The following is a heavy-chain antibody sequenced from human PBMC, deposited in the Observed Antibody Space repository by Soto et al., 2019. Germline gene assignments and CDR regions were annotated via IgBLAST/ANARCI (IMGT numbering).Heavy chain of an antibody. V-gene: IGHV3-23*01. D-gene: IGHD4-17*01. J-gene: IGHJ4*02. CDR2: ISAGGGGT. CDR3: AKRVTVPHAGHYFDY. CDR1: GFTFSSYA. Sequence: GGSLRLSCAGSGFTFSSYAMSWVRQAPGKGLEWVSSISAGGGGTYYADSVKGRFTISRDNAKNTLYLQMNSLRAEDTAVYYCAKRVTVPHAGHYFDYWGQGTLVTVS.